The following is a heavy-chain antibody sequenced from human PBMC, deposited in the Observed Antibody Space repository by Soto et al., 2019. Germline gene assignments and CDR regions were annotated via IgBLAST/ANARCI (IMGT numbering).Heavy chain of an antibody. CDR1: GGSVSNSEYH. CDR3: VRTVNSRYASGTGVDTYFES. CDR2: IDYTGRT. Sequence: SETLSLTCTVSGGSVSNSEYHWVRLLQTPGKGLEWIITIDYTGRTSVNPSLKSRVVMSVDSRKNHFSLTLTSVSAAESGVYFCVRTVNSRYASGTGVDTYFESWAQGILVPVSS. J-gene: IGHJ5*01. D-gene: IGHD3-10*01. V-gene: IGHV4-39*01.